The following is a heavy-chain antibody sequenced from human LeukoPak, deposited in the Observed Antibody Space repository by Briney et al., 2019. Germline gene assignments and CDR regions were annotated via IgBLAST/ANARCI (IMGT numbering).Heavy chain of an antibody. V-gene: IGHV3-23*01. J-gene: IGHJ4*02. Sequence: PGGSLRLSCAASGFTSGTSWMSWVRQAPGKGLEWVSAISGSGGSTYYADSVKGRFTISRDNSKNTLYLQMNSLRAEDTAVYYCARVAAAGHFDYWGQGTLVTVSS. CDR2: ISGSGGST. CDR1: GFTSGTSW. D-gene: IGHD6-13*01. CDR3: ARVAAAGHFDY.